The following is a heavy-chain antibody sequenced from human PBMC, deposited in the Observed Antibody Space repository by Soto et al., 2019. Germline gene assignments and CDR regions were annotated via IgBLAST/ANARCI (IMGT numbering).Heavy chain of an antibody. CDR3: AKDRCGGDCYRSFDY. J-gene: IGHJ4*02. Sequence: GGSLSLSCAASGFTFSSYAMSWVRQAPGKGLEWVSAISGSGGSTYYADSVKGRFTISRDNSKNTLYLQMNSLRAEDTAVYYCAKDRCGGDCYRSFDYWGQGTLVTVSS. CDR2: ISGSGGST. D-gene: IGHD2-21*02. CDR1: GFTFSSYA. V-gene: IGHV3-23*01.